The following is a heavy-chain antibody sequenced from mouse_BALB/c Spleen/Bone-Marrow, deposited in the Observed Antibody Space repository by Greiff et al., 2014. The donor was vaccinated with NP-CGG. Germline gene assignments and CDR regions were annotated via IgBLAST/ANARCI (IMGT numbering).Heavy chain of an antibody. V-gene: IGHV2-6-7*01. CDR1: GFSLTGYG. J-gene: IGHJ4*01. Sequence: VQLQESGPGLVAPSQSLSITCTVSGFSLTGYGVNWVRQPPGKSLEWLGMIWGDGSTDYNSALKSRLSISKDNSKSQVFLKMNSLQTDDTARYYCAREPHYYAMDYWGQGTSVTVSS. CDR2: IWGDGST. CDR3: AREPHYYAMDY.